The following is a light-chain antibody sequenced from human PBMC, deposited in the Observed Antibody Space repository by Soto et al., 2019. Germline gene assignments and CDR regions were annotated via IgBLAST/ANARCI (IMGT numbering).Light chain of an antibody. Sequence: PGERVPLSCRASQSVGSSYLTWYQQKPGQAPRLLIYGASTRATGIPARFSGTGSETDFTLTISGLQSEDSTVYFCQQYNNWPFSLGQGTRLEI. V-gene: IGKV3-15*01. J-gene: IGKJ5*01. CDR3: QQYNNWPFS. CDR2: GAS. CDR1: QSVGSSY.